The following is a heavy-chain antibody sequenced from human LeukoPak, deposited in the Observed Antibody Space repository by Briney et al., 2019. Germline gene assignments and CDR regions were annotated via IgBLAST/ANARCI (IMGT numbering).Heavy chain of an antibody. J-gene: IGHJ1*01. Sequence: SETLSLTCTVSGGSVSSGSYYWSWIRQPPGKGLEWIGYIYYSGSTNYNPSLKSRVTISVDTSKNQFSLKLSSVTAADTAVYYCARDTYYDFWSGYYPPWGQGTLVTVSS. D-gene: IGHD3-3*01. V-gene: IGHV4-61*01. CDR1: GGSVSSGSYY. CDR3: ARDTYYDFWSGYYPP. CDR2: IYYSGST.